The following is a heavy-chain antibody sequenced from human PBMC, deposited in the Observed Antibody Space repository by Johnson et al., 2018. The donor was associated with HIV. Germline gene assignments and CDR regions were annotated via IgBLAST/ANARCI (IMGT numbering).Heavy chain of an antibody. CDR1: GFTFSTYW. J-gene: IGHJ3*02. CDR2: LNSDGSRT. V-gene: IGHV3-74*02. Sequence: VQLVESGGGVERPGGSLRLSCAASGFTFSTYWMNWVRQAPGKGLVWVSRLNSDGSRTDYADSVKGRFTISRDNAKNTLYLQMNSLRAEDTAVYYCARASSGYYSDAFDIWGQGTMVTVSS. D-gene: IGHD3-22*01. CDR3: ARASSGYYSDAFDI.